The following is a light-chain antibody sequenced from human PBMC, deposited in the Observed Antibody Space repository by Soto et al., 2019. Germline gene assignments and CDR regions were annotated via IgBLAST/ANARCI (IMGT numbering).Light chain of an antibody. Sequence: DIQMTQSPSTLSASVGDRVTITCRASQTISSWLAWYQQKPGKAPKLLIYKASTLESGVPSRFSGSGSGTEFTLTISNLQPDDFATYYCQQYISSSPLTFGGGTTVEIK. CDR1: QTISSW. CDR3: QQYISSSPLT. J-gene: IGKJ4*01. CDR2: KAS. V-gene: IGKV1-5*03.